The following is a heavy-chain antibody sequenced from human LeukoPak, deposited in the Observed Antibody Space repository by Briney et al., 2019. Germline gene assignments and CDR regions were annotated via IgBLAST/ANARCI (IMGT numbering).Heavy chain of an antibody. CDR1: GYTFTSYG. Sequence: ASVKVSCKASGYTFTSYGISWVRQAPGQGLEWMGWISAYNGNTNYAQKLQGRVTMTTDTSTSTAYIELRSLRSDDTAVYYCARDPRYRSAFNGWFDPWGQGTLVTVSS. V-gene: IGHV1-18*01. CDR3: ARDPRYRSAFNGWFDP. J-gene: IGHJ5*02. D-gene: IGHD6-19*01. CDR2: ISAYNGNT.